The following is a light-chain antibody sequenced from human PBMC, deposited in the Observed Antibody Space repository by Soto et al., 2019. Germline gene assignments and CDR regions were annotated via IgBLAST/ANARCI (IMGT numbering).Light chain of an antibody. J-gene: IGLJ3*02. CDR3: GTWDSSLSAGV. CDR2: DNS. CDR1: SSNIGDNY. V-gene: IGLV1-51*01. Sequence: QSVLSQPPSVSAAPGQRVTISCSGTSSNIGDNYVSWYQHLPETAPKLLIYDNSHRPSGIPDRFSGSKSGTSATLGITGLQTGDEADYYCGTWDSSLSAGVFGGGTKVTVL.